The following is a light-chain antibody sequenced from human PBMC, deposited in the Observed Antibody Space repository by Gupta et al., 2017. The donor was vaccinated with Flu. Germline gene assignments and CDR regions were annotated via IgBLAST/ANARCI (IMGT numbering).Light chain of an antibody. Sequence: DIVLTPSPGPLSLSPGEIATLSCRASQSVSSSYLAWYQQKPGQAPRLLIYGASSRSTGIPDRFSGSGSGTDFTLTISRLEPEDFAVYYCQQYGSSPYTFGQGTKLEIK. J-gene: IGKJ2*01. CDR1: QSVSSSY. CDR3: QQYGSSPYT. V-gene: IGKV3-20*01. CDR2: GAS.